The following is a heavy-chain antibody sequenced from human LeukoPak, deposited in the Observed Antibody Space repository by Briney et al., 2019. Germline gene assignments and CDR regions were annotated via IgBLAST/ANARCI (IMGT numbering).Heavy chain of an antibody. CDR3: ARGADSGYSSDN. J-gene: IGHJ4*02. D-gene: IGHD3-9*01. CDR1: GFTFSDYY. CDR2: ISYDGSNK. V-gene: IGHV3-30*03. Sequence: PGGSLRLSCAASGFTFSDYYMSWIRQAPGKGLEWVAVISYDGSNKYYADSVKGRFTISRDNSKNTLYLQMNSLRAEDTAVYYCARGADSGYSSDNWGQGTVVSVSP.